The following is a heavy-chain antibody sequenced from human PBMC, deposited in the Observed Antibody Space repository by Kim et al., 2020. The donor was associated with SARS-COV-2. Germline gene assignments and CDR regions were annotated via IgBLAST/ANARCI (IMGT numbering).Heavy chain of an antibody. Sequence: AYPVKSRFTISRNNSKNALYLQMNSLRAEETAVYYCAKTPGHYYYYGMDVWGQGTTVTVSS. CDR3: AKTPGHYYYYGMDV. J-gene: IGHJ6*02. V-gene: IGHV3-23*01.